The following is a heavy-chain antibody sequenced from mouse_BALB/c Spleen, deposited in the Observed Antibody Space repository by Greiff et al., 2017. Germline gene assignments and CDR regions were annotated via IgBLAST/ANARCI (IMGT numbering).Heavy chain of an antibody. CDR1: GDSITSVY. CDR3: ARYRWLLRAMDY. J-gene: IGHJ4*01. Sequence: VQLVESGPSLVKPSQTLSLTCSVTGDSITSVYWNCIRKFPGNKLEYMGYISYSGSTYYNPSLKSRISITRDTSKNQYYLQLNSVTTEDTATYYCARYRWLLRAMDYWGQGTSVTVSS. CDR2: ISYSGST. V-gene: IGHV3-8*02. D-gene: IGHD2-3*01.